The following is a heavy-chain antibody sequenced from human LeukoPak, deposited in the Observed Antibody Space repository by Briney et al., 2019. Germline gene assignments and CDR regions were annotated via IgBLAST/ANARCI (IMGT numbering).Heavy chain of an antibody. CDR3: AKDRAFGGVFFQH. CDR2: ISGSGGST. Sequence: GGSLRLSCAASGFTFSSYSMNWVRQAPGKGLEWVSAISGSGGSTYYADSVKGRFTISRDNSKNTLYLQMNSLRAEDTAVYYCAKDRAFGGVFFQHWGQGTLVTVSS. CDR1: GFTFSSYS. V-gene: IGHV3-23*01. J-gene: IGHJ1*01. D-gene: IGHD3-16*01.